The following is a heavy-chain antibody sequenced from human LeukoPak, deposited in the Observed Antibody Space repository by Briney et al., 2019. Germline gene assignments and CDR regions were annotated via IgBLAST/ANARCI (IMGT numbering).Heavy chain of an antibody. D-gene: IGHD3-3*01. J-gene: IGHJ4*02. Sequence: PGXXLRLSCAASGFTFSNAWMSWVRQAPGKGVEWVGRIKSKTDGCTTDYAAAVEGRFTISRDDAKKEVYLQMNRLKTEDTAVYYCTTVMPMGFLEWFLFDYWGQGTLVTVSS. CDR1: GFTFSNAW. V-gene: IGHV3-15*01. CDR3: TTVMPMGFLEWFLFDY. CDR2: IKSKTDGCTT.